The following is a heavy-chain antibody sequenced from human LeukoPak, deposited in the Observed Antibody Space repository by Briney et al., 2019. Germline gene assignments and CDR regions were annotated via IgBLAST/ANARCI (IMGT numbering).Heavy chain of an antibody. J-gene: IGHJ4*02. CDR3: SRDFNGRNDF. D-gene: IGHD1-14*01. V-gene: IGHV3-23*01. CDR2: ITGGAENT. Sequence: GGSLRLSCAASGFTFSGHAMSWVRQAPGKGLNWLSTITGGAENTYYADSVKGRFTISRDNAKNTLSLEMNSLGDEDTAVYYCSRDFNGRNDFWGQGTLVTVSS. CDR1: GFTFSGHA.